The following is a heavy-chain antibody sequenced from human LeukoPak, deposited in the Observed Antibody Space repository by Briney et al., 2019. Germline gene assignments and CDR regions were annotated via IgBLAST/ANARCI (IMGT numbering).Heavy chain of an antibody. V-gene: IGHV3-9*01. CDR1: GFIFDDYA. J-gene: IGHJ5*02. D-gene: IGHD4-17*01. Sequence: GGSLRLSCAASGFIFDDYAMHWVRQAPGKGLEWVSGISWDSGIIGYADSVKGRFTIGRDNAKNSLYLQMDSLRPEDTALYYCVKDQTTVSLSGWFDPRGQGTLVTVSS. CDR3: VKDQTTVSLSGWFDP. CDR2: ISWDSGII.